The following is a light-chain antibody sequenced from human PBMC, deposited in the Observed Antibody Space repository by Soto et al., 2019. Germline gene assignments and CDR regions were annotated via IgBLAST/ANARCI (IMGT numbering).Light chain of an antibody. CDR2: ETA. CDR3: QQDHTWPPIT. Sequence: VVSLSADAVTVTPSEEDDISCRVSQSNGSKVAWYQQKFGEPPRLLIYETATRANGIPARFSSSGSGTDFTLSISSLQPGDVGIYSCQQDHTWPPITSAQLARLEI. V-gene: IGKV3-15*01. J-gene: IGKJ5*01. CDR1: QSNGSK.